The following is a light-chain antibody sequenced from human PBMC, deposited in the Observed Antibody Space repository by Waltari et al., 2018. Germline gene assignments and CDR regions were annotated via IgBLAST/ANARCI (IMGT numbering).Light chain of an antibody. J-gene: IGKJ5*01. CDR3: MQALQTSIT. CDR2: LGS. CDR1: QSLLHTNGYTY. Sequence: DIVLTQSPLSLPVTPGEPASISCRSSQSLLHTNGYTYLDWYLQKPGQSPQLLIYLGSNRASGVPDRFSGSGSGTDFTLKICRVEAEDVGVYYCMQALQTSITFGQGTRLEIK. V-gene: IGKV2-28*01.